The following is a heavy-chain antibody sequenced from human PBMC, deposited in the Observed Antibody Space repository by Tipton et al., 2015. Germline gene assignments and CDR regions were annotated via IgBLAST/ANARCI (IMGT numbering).Heavy chain of an antibody. CDR1: GFTFSNYA. D-gene: IGHD5-18*01. CDR2: ITGTGGST. Sequence: SLRLSCAASGFTFSNYAMNWVRQAPGKGLEWVSSITGTGGSTYYADSVKGRFTISRDNSKNTLYLQMSSLRAEDTAVYYCALGYSYGSYYFDYWGQGTLVAVSS. J-gene: IGHJ4*02. V-gene: IGHV3-23*01. CDR3: ALGYSYGSYYFDY.